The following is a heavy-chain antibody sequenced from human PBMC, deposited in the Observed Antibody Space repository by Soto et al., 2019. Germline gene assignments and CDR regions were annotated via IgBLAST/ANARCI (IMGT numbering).Heavy chain of an antibody. J-gene: IGHJ5*02. CDR1: GFTFSSYA. CDR2: IGASGRST. D-gene: IGHD3-16*01. V-gene: IGHV3-23*01. Sequence: EVQLLESGGGLVQPEGSLRLSCAASGFTFSSYAMSWVRQAPGKGLEWVSGIGASGRSTYYADSVKGRFTISRDISKITLYLQMNSMRAEDTAIYYCARDLHFGALNWFDPWGQGPLVTVSS. CDR3: ARDLHFGALNWFDP.